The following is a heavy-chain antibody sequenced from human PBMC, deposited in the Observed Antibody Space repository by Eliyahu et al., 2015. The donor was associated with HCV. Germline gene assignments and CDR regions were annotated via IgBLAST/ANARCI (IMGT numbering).Heavy chain of an antibody. CDR2: IYYSGNT. Sequence: QVQLQESGPGLVKPSQTLSLTCTISGGSISSGDYYWSWIRQHPGKGLEWIGYIYYSGNTYYNPSLKSRVTISLDTSKNQFSLKLSSVTAADTAVYYCARDQVDRRGYYFDDWGQGTLVTVSS. D-gene: IGHD3-3*01. CDR1: GGSISSGDYY. V-gene: IGHV4-31*03. CDR3: ARDQVDRRGYYFDD. J-gene: IGHJ4*02.